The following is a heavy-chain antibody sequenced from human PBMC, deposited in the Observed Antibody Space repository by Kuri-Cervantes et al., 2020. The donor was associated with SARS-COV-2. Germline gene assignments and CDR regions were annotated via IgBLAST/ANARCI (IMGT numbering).Heavy chain of an antibody. D-gene: IGHD3-9*01. CDR1: GFTFSSYA. CDR3: ARVLGYYDILTGYSNIYGMDV. Sequence: GESLKISCAASGFTFSSYAMSWVRQAPGKGLEWVSAISSSSSYIYYADSVKGRFTISRDNAKNSLYLQMNSLRAEDTAVYYCARVLGYYDILTGYSNIYGMDVWGQGTTVTVSS. CDR2: ISSSSSYI. J-gene: IGHJ6*02. V-gene: IGHV3-21*01.